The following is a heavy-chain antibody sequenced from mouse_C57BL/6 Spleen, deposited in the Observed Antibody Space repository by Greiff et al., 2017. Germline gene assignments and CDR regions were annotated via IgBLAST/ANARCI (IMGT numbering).Heavy chain of an antibody. CDR1: GFTFSSYG. Sequence: EVQRVESGGDLVKPGGSLKLSCAASGFTFSSYGMSWVRQTPDKRLEWVATISSGGSYTYYPDSVKGRFTISRDNAKNTLYLQMRSLKSEDTAMYYCARHHYDDHSFDYWGQGTTLTVSS. V-gene: IGHV5-6*01. D-gene: IGHD2-13*01. CDR3: ARHHYDDHSFDY. CDR2: ISSGGSYT. J-gene: IGHJ2*01.